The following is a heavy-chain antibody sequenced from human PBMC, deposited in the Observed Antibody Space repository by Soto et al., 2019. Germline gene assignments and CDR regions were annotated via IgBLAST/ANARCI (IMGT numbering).Heavy chain of an antibody. J-gene: IGHJ2*01. CDR3: QTGDGRRKYSMVSAVQLNRSSDL. CDR2: SSGSGGSP. Sequence: GKGLEWVAASSGSGGSPYYADSVKGRFTISRDNSKNTLYLQMNSLRAEDTAVFYCQTGDGRRKYSMVSAVQLNRSSDL. D-gene: IGHD2-2*01. V-gene: IGHV3-23*01.